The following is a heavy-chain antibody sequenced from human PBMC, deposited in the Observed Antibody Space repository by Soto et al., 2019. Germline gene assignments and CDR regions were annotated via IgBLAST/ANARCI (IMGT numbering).Heavy chain of an antibody. CDR2: MNPNSGNT. CDR3: ARGINYYASGDDAFDI. Sequence: QVQLVQSGAEVKKPGASVKVSCKASGYTFTSYDINWVRQATGQGLEWMGWMNPNSGNTGYAQKSXGXVXMXXNTSISTAYMELSSLRSEDTAVYYCARGINYYASGDDAFDIWGQGTMVTVSS. J-gene: IGHJ3*02. CDR1: GYTFTSYD. D-gene: IGHD3-10*01. V-gene: IGHV1-8*01.